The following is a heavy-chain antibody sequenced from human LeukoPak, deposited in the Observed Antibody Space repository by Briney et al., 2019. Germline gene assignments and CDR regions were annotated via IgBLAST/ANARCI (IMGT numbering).Heavy chain of an antibody. CDR2: IKQDGSEK. V-gene: IGHV3-7*03. Sequence: PGGSLRLSCAASGFTFSSYWMSWVRQAPGKGLEWVANIKQDGSEKYYVDSVKGRFTISRDNAKNSLYLQMNSLRAEDTAVYYCARVGSIGWSYWYFDLWGRGTLVTVSS. D-gene: IGHD6-19*01. J-gene: IGHJ2*01. CDR3: ARVGSIGWSYWYFDL. CDR1: GFTFSSYW.